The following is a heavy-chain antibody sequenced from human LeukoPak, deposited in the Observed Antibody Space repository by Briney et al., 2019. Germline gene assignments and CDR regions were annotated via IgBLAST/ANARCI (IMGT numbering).Heavy chain of an antibody. D-gene: IGHD5-18*01. CDR1: GFTFSHYW. CDR2: IKQDGSEK. V-gene: IGHV3-7*01. J-gene: IGHJ4*02. Sequence: GGSLRLSRAASGFTFSHYWMSWVRQAPGKGLEWVANIKQDGSEKYYVDSVKGRFTISRDNAKNSLYLQMNSLRAEDTALYYCATHRGYSYGTAEDFDYWGQGTLVTVSS. CDR3: ATHRGYSYGTAEDFDY.